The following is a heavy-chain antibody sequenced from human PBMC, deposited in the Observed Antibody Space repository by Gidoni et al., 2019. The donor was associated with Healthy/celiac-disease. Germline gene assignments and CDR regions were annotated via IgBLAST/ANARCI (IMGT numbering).Heavy chain of an antibody. CDR2: ISGSGGST. Sequence: EVQLLESWGGLVQPVGSLILSCSASAFPFSSYAMSWVLQAPGKGLERVSAISGSGGSTYYADSVKGRFTIYRDNSKNTLYLKMNSMRAEDTAVYYCAKGSGWDHYFDYWGQGTLVTVSS. V-gene: IGHV3-23*01. CDR3: AKGSGWDHYFDY. CDR1: AFPFSSYA. J-gene: IGHJ4*02. D-gene: IGHD6-19*01.